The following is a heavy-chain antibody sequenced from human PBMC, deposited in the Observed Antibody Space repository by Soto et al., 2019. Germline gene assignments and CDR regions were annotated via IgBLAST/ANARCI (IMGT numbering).Heavy chain of an antibody. CDR3: ASALYDSSGYYFDY. CDR1: GYAFTSYG. D-gene: IGHD3-22*01. Sequence: ASVKVYCKASGYAFTSYGISLGRQAPGQGLEWMGWISAYNGNTNYAQKLQGRVTMTTDTSTSTAYMELRSLRSDDTAVYYCASALYDSSGYYFDYWGQGTLVTVSS. J-gene: IGHJ4*02. V-gene: IGHV1-18*01. CDR2: ISAYNGNT.